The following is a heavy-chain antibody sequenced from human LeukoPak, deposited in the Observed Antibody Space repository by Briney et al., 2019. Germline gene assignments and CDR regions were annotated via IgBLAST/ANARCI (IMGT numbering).Heavy chain of an antibody. V-gene: IGHV3-30*03. CDR2: ISYDGSDK. CDR1: GFTFTTYD. J-gene: IGHJ4*02. CDR3: ATAPNKYGSRLDY. Sequence: PGRSLRLSCAASGFTFTTYDMHWVRQAPGKGLEWVAVISYDGSDKYYADSVKGRFTISRDNSKNTLYLQMNSLRAEDTAMYYCATAPNKYGSRLDYWGQRTLVTVSS. D-gene: IGHD3-10*01.